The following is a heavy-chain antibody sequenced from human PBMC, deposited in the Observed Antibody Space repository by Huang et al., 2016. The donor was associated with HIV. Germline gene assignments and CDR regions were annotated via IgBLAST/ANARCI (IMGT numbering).Heavy chain of an antibody. Sequence: QVQLHQWGAGLLKPSETLSLTCAVYGGSFSWPNWTWIRPTPGKGLEWIGEINHRGRTNYSPSLKRRVTISLDTSKNQFSRRLRSVTAADTAVYYCARGRGDARGFLGLDFWGQGTLVTVSS. V-gene: IGHV4-34*01. D-gene: IGHD3-16*01. J-gene: IGHJ4*02. CDR1: GGSFSWPN. CDR2: INHRGRT. CDR3: ARGRGDARGFLGLDF.